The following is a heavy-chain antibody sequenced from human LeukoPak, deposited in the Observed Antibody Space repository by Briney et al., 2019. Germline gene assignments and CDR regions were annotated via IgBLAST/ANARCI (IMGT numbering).Heavy chain of an antibody. CDR1: GFIFSDFY. V-gene: IGHV3-11*01. CDR2: ISSSGGTI. CDR3: ARSALPSYQLLYNWFDP. Sequence: PGGSLRLSCAASGFIFSDFYMSWIRQAPGKGLEWVSYISSSGGTIYFADSVKGRFTISRDNAKNSLYLQMNSLRAEDTAVYYCARSALPSYQLLYNWFDPWGQGTLVTVSP. D-gene: IGHD2-2*01. J-gene: IGHJ5*02.